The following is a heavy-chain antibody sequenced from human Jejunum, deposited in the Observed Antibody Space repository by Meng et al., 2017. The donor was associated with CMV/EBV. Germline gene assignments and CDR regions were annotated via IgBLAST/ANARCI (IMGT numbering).Heavy chain of an antibody. CDR3: ARSYDFWSGRPWFDP. Sequence: SGFTPSSYTLTWIRQAPGKGLEWVASISSANTYIYYADSVRGRFTISRDKDKNSLFLQMSSLRVEDTAVHYCARSYDFWSGRPWFDPWGQGTLVTVSS. D-gene: IGHD3-3*01. J-gene: IGHJ5*02. CDR1: GFTPSSYT. V-gene: IGHV3-21*06. CDR2: ISSANTYI.